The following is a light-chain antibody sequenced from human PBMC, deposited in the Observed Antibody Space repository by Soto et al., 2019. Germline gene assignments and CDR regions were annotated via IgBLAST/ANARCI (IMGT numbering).Light chain of an antibody. CDR3: QQRSSWPIT. J-gene: IGKJ5*01. CDR1: QSIAGY. Sequence: EIVLTQSPATLSLSSGERATLSCRASQSIAGYLAWYQKKPGQAPKLLIYDASNWATGSPARFSGSGSGTDFTLTISSLEPEDFAVYYCQQRSSWPITFGQGTRLEIK. V-gene: IGKV3-11*01. CDR2: DAS.